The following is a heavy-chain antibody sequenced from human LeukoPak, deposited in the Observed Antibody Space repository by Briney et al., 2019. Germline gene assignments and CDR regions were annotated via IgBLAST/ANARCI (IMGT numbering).Heavy chain of an antibody. J-gene: IGHJ4*02. D-gene: IGHD3-22*01. V-gene: IGHV1-24*01. CDR3: ASSLYDTRGYYFDY. CDR2: FDPEDGET. Sequence: ASVKVSCKVSGYTLTELSMHWVRQAPGKGLEWMGGFDPEDGETIYAQKFQGRVTMTEDTSTDTAYMELSSLRSEDTAMYYCASSLYDTRGYYFDYWGLGTLVTVSS. CDR1: GYTLTELS.